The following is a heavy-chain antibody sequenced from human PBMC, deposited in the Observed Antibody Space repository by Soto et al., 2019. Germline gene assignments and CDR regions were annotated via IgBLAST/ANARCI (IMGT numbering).Heavy chain of an antibody. D-gene: IGHD1-26*01. Sequence: PGVSLRPYWTASGFPFSSYGMHWVRQATGGGLVWAEVIWPAGSSKGYADPVKGRFTISRANSMNTLYGHMNSLAAEDTAVYYCARDQSGSHLCVYYYGMAVWGLGTTV. CDR2: IWPAGSSK. V-gene: IGHV3-33*01. CDR1: GFPFSSYG. CDR3: ARDQSGSHLCVYYYGMAV. J-gene: IGHJ6*02.